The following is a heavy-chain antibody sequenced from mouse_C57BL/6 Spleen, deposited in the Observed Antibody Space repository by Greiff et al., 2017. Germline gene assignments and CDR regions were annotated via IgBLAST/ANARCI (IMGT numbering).Heavy chain of an antibody. J-gene: IGHJ2*01. V-gene: IGHV5-16*01. Sequence: DVKLVESEGGLVQPGSSMKLSCTASGFTFSDYYMAWVRQVPEKGLEWVANINYDGSSTYYLDSLKSRFIISRDNAKNILYLQMSSLKSEDTATYYCARDSYYGSSYDYFDYWGQGTTLTVSS. CDR1: GFTFSDYY. D-gene: IGHD1-1*01. CDR2: INYDGSST. CDR3: ARDSYYGSSYDYFDY.